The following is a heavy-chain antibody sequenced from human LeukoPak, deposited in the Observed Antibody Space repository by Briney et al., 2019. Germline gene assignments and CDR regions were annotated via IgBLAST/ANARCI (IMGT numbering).Heavy chain of an antibody. J-gene: IGHJ5*02. V-gene: IGHV4-4*07. CDR2: VFSSGTT. D-gene: IGHD2-2*02. Sequence: SETLSLTCSVSGGSISNFYWSWIRQSAGGGLEWIGRVFSSGTTNYNPSLESRVTMLVDTSKNQVSLKLTSVTAADTAVYYCARASFCSETMCYNLAWFGPWGQGTPVTVSS. CDR1: GGSISNFY. CDR3: ARASFCSETMCYNLAWFGP.